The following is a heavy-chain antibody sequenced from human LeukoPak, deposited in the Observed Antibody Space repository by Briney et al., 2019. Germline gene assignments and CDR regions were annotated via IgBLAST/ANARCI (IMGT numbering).Heavy chain of an antibody. CDR3: AQLAHYSPAYSQH. CDR1: GGSITAYY. J-gene: IGHJ1*01. V-gene: IGHV4-59*01. CDR2: IYHSGTT. Sequence: SETLSLTCTVSGGSITAYYWTWIRQPPGKGLEWIGYIYHSGTTNYNPSLRSRVTISVDTSKNQFSLRLNSVTAADTAVYYCAQLAHYSPAYSQHWGQGTLVTVSS. D-gene: IGHD2-21*01.